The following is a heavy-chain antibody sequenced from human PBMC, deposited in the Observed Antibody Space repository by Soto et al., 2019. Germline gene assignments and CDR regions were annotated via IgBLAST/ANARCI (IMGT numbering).Heavy chain of an antibody. J-gene: IGHJ5*02. CDR3: AKGEFERSGKYNAGWFAP. V-gene: IGHV1-2*02. CDR1: GYTFAAYY. Sequence: QLQLVQSGAEVKKPGASVKVSCKASGYTFAAYYMHWLRQAPGQGLEWMGWINPNSGGTNYAQRFQGRVTVTNDTSITTTSMELSSLGYDDTAVYYCAKGEFERSGKYNAGWFAPWGPGTLVTISS. CDR2: INPNSGGT. D-gene: IGHD3-10*01.